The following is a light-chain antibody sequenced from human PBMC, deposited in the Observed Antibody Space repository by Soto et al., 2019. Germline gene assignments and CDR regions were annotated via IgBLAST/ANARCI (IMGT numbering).Light chain of an antibody. Sequence: EIVLTQSPATLSLSPGERATLSCRASQSVSTYLAWYQHKPGQAPRLLIYDASNRATGIPPRFSGSGSGTDFTLTISSLEPEDFEVYYCQQRSNWPRAFGQGTKVDIK. CDR1: QSVSTY. CDR3: QQRSNWPRA. J-gene: IGKJ1*01. V-gene: IGKV3-11*01. CDR2: DAS.